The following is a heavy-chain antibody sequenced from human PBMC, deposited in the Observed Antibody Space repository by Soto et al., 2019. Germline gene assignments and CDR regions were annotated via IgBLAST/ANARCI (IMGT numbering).Heavy chain of an antibody. CDR1: GFTFSSYD. CDR3: ARGVGYSGYDP. CDR2: IGTAGDT. D-gene: IGHD5-12*01. J-gene: IGHJ5*02. Sequence: GGSLSLSCAASGFTFSSYDMHWVRQATGKGLEWVSAIGTAGDTYYPGSVKGRFTISRENAKNSLYLQMNSLRAEDTAVYYCARGVGYSGYDPWGQGTLVTVSS. V-gene: IGHV3-13*01.